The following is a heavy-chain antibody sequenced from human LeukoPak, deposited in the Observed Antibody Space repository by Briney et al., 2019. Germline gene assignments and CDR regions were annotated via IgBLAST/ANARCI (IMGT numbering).Heavy chain of an antibody. CDR1: GFSFSYYG. CDR3: ARAGQQLVPFDY. CDR2: TSYDGSDK. V-gene: IGHV3-30*03. Sequence: PGGSLRLSCAASGFSFSYYGIHWVRQAPGKGLEWVALTSYDGSDKYFADSVKGRFSISRDNSQNTLYLQMNSLRAEDTAVYYCARAGQQLVPFDYWGQGTLVTVSS. D-gene: IGHD6-13*01. J-gene: IGHJ4*02.